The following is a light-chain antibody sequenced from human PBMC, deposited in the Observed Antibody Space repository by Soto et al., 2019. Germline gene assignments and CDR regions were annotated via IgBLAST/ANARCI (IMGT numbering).Light chain of an antibody. CDR2: DAS. J-gene: IGKJ5*01. V-gene: IGKV1-33*01. CDR3: QQYDNLPLI. CDR1: QNIRSR. Sequence: DFQMTQSPSTLSASVGDRVTITCRASQNIRSRLAWFQQKPGKAPKLLIYDASSLETGVPSRFSGSGSGTDFTFTISSLQPEDFATYYCQQYDNLPLIYGQGTRLEIK.